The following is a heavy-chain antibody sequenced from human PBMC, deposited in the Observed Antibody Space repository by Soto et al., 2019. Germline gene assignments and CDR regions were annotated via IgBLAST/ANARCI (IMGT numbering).Heavy chain of an antibody. V-gene: IGHV4-59*12. CDR3: AREGGYSTTTDY. Sequence: SETLSLTCAVSGGSISSYYWSWIRQPPGKGLEWIGYIYYSGSTNYNPSLKSRVTISVDTSKNQFSLKVSSVTAADTAVYYCAREGGYSTTTDYWGQGTLLTVSS. CDR2: IYYSGST. J-gene: IGHJ4*02. D-gene: IGHD6-13*01. CDR1: GGSISSYY.